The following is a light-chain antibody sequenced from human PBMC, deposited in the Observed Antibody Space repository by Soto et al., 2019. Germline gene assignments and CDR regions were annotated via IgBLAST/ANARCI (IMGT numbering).Light chain of an antibody. V-gene: IGLV2-18*01. CDR2: EAS. CDR3: SLYTSENTYV. CDR1: STDFVSYNR. J-gene: IGLJ1*01. Sequence: VLTQPPSVSGSPGPSVTISWTGTSTDFVSYNRVSWYQQPPGTAPKLIIYEASNRPSGVPDRFSGSKSGNTASLTISGLQAADEADYYCSLYTSENTYVFGTRIKV.